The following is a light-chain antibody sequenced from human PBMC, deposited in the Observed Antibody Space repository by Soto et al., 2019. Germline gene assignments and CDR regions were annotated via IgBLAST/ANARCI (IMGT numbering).Light chain of an antibody. CDR3: QQYAYSPRT. J-gene: IGKJ1*01. V-gene: IGKV3-20*01. CDR2: GVF. Sequence: EIVLTQSPGTLSLSPGERATLSCMASQSLTNTFLNWYQHKPGQAPRLLIYGVFSRATGIPDRFSGTGSGTDFTLTISRLELEDSAVYFCQQYAYSPRTFGQGTKADIK. CDR1: QSLTNTF.